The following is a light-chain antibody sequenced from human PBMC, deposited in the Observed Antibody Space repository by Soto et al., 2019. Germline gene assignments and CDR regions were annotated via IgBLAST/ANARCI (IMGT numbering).Light chain of an antibody. CDR1: QSVAGN. CDR2: AAS. CDR3: QQYNTWPQT. V-gene: IGKV3-15*01. J-gene: IGKJ3*01. Sequence: EIVMTQSPATLSASPGERATLSCRASQSVAGNLAWYQQKPGQAPRLLIYAASTTAPGIPAHFSGSGSGTDFTLTISSLQSEDFAVYYCQQYNTWPQTFGPGTKVDI.